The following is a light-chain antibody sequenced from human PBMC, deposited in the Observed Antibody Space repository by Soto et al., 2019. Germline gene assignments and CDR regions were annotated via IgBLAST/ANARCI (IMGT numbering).Light chain of an antibody. CDR2: AAT. Sequence: DIQMTQSPSSLSASVGDRVTITCRSSHPININLVWFQQKPGKAPKCLIYAATNLQSGVPSRFSGSGGGTDFSLTISSLQPEDVATYYCQHDQRYPPSFGGGTKLEIK. CDR1: HPININ. J-gene: IGKJ4*01. V-gene: IGKV1-16*01. CDR3: QHDQRYPPS.